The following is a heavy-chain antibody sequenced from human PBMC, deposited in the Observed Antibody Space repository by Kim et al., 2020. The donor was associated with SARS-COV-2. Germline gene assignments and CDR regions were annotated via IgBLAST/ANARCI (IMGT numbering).Heavy chain of an antibody. Sequence: GGSLRLSCAASGFTFSSYGMHWVRQAPGKGLEWVAVISYDGSNKYYADSVKGRFTISRDNSKNTLYLQMNSLRAEDTAVYYCAKGLWSSGYSSGWYTSNYYYYYGMDVWGQGTTVTVSS. V-gene: IGHV3-30*18. J-gene: IGHJ6*02. CDR3: AKGLWSSGYSSGWYTSNYYYYYGMDV. CDR2: ISYDGSNK. D-gene: IGHD6-19*01. CDR1: GFTFSSYG.